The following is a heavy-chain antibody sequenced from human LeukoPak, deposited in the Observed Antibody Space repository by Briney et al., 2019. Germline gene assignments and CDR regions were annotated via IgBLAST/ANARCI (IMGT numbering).Heavy chain of an antibody. CDR1: GFTFSTYA. CDR3: AKDEGVVLSTSFDFGH. CDR2: VSGSGRNT. Sequence: GGSLRLSCVVSGFTFSTYAMSWVRQAPGKGLEWVAFVSGSGRNTYYADSVKGRFTISRDNFRNTLSLQMNSLRPDDTAIYYCAKDEGVVLSTSFDFGHWGQGTLVAVSS. D-gene: IGHD3-10*01. J-gene: IGHJ4*02. V-gene: IGHV3-23*01.